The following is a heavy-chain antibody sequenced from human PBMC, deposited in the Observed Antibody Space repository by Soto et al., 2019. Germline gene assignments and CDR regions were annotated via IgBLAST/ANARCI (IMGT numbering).Heavy chain of an antibody. CDR3: ARGSSGRGGYFDY. D-gene: IGHD6-19*01. CDR1: GGSISSYY. V-gene: IGHV4-59*01. Sequence: QVQLQESGPGLVKPSETLSLTCTVSGGSISSYYWSWIRQPPGTGLEWIGYIYYSGSTNYNPSLKSRVTISVDTSKNQFSLKLSSVTAADTAVYYCARGSSGRGGYFDYWGQGTLVTVSS. J-gene: IGHJ4*02. CDR2: IYYSGST.